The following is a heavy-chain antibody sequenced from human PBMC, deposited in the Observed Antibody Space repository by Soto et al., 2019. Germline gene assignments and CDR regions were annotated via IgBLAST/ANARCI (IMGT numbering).Heavy chain of an antibody. J-gene: IGHJ6*02. D-gene: IGHD1-26*01. CDR3: ARGGSYPSGYYYYGMDV. V-gene: IGHV3-20*04. CDR1: GFTFDDYG. Sequence: EVQLVESGGGVVRPGGSLRLSCAASGFTFDDYGMSWVRQAPGKGLEWVSGINWNGGSKGYADSVQGRFTISRDNDKNSLYLQMNSLRAEDTALYYCARGGSYPSGYYYYGMDVWGQGTTVTVSS. CDR2: INWNGGSK.